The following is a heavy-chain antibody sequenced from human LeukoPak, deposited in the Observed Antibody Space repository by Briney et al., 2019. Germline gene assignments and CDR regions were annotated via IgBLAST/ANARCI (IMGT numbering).Heavy chain of an antibody. J-gene: IGHJ5*02. V-gene: IGHV1-69*01. Sequence: GSSVKVSCKASGGTFSSYAISWVRQAPGQGLEWMGGIIPIFGTANYAQKFQGRVTITADESTSTACMELSSLRSEDTAVYYCARDAGYSSGWYSDPWGQGTLVTVSS. CDR1: GGTFSSYA. CDR3: ARDAGYSSGWYSDP. CDR2: IIPIFGTA. D-gene: IGHD6-19*01.